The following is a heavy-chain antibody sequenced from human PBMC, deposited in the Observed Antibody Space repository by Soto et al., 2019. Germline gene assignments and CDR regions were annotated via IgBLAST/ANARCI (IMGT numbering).Heavy chain of an antibody. D-gene: IGHD6-19*01. CDR1: GFSVSSTY. CDR2: VYNSGST. V-gene: IGHV4-59*02. Sequence: SETLSLTCTVSGFSVSSTYWGWVRQSPGKGLEWIGYVYNSGSTIYSPSLRSRITISVDPSKNQFSLRLRSVTAADTAVYYCARIPYSSAAFDYWGQGNLVTVSS. CDR3: ARIPYSSAAFDY. J-gene: IGHJ4*02.